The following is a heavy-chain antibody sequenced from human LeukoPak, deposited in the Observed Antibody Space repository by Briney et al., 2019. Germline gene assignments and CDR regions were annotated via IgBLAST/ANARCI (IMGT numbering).Heavy chain of an antibody. J-gene: IGHJ4*02. CDR3: ARDPSNTSGWYAWADY. V-gene: IGHV1-18*01. Sequence: GASVKVSCKASGFTFTRHGISWVRQAPGQGLEWMGWISAYNGDTKYAQKFQDRLTMTTETSTSAAYMELTSLRSDDTAVYYCARDPSNTSGWYAWADYWGQGTLVTVSS. D-gene: IGHD6-19*01. CDR2: ISAYNGDT. CDR1: GFTFTRHG.